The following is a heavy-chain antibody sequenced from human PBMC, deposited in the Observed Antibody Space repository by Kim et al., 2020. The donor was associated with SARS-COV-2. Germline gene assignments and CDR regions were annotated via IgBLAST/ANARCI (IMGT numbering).Heavy chain of an antibody. CDR3: ARESGTTRPYY. J-gene: IGHJ4*02. D-gene: IGHD1-7*01. Sequence: ASVKVSCKASGYTFTGYYMHWVRQAAVHVRGWMGRLNPPSGGTNYAQKFQGRVTMTRDTSISTAYMELSRLRSDDTAVYYGARESGTTRPYYWGQGTLVTVSS. CDR1: GYTFTGYY. V-gene: IGHV1-2*06. CDR2: LNPPSGGT.